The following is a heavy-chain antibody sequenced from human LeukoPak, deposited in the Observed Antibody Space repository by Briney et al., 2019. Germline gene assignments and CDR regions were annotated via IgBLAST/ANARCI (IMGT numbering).Heavy chain of an antibody. J-gene: IGHJ4*02. D-gene: IGHD4-17*01. CDR3: ARVQTTVTTLDY. CDR2: ISSSGSTR. Sequence: GGSLRLSCAASGFTFSSYEMNWVRQAPGKGLEWVSYISSSGSTRYYADSVKGRFTISRDNAKNSLYLQMNSLRAEDTAVYYCARVQTTVTTLDYWGQGTLVSVSS. CDR1: GFTFSSYE. V-gene: IGHV3-48*03.